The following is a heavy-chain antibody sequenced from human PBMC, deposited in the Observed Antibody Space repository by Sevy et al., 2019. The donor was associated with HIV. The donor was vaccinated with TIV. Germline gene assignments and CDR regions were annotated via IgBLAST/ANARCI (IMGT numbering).Heavy chain of an antibody. V-gene: IGHV1-2*02. D-gene: IGHD2-2*03. CDR3: ARDGHCDSNNCYEYFAH. Sequence: ASVKVSCKASGYTFTAFYLHWVRQAPGQGLEWMGWINPNSGDTNFMQKFQGRLTMTRDTSTSTAYMEVSSLKSDDTAIYYSARDGHCDSNNCYEYFAHWGQGTLVTVSS. CDR1: GYTFTAFY. CDR2: INPNSGDT. J-gene: IGHJ1*01.